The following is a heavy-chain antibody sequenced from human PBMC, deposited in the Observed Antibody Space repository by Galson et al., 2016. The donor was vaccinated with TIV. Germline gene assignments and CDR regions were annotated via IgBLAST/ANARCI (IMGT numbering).Heavy chain of an antibody. CDR1: GFIFNNYE. CDR2: ISRSDTTI. D-gene: IGHD1-1*01. V-gene: IGHV3-48*03. Sequence: LRLSCAASGFIFNNYEFNWVRQGPGKGLEWVSHISRSDTTIYYADSVKGRLTISIDNYKNTVYLQMNSLRADDTAVYYCARTTPAEIQLGYYFDYWGQGTLVTVSS. J-gene: IGHJ4*02. CDR3: ARTTPAEIQLGYYFDY.